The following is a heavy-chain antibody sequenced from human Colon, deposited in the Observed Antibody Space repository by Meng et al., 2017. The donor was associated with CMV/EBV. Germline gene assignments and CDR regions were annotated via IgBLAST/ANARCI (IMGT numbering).Heavy chain of an antibody. D-gene: IGHD2-21*01. CDR1: GFSFNDYG. V-gene: IGHV3-21*01. Sequence: GGSLRLSCVASGFSFNDYGMNWVRQAPGKGPEWVSSISSRSSHMNYGDSVKGRFTISRDNDKNSVFLQMNSLRAEDTAIYYCARDFQLGDWVAPYYFDSWGQGTLVTVSS. J-gene: IGHJ4*02. CDR3: ARDFQLGDWVAPYYFDS. CDR2: ISSRSSHM.